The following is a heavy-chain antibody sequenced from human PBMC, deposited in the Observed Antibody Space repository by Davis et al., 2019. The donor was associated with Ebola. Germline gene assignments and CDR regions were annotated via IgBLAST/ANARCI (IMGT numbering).Heavy chain of an antibody. D-gene: IGHD5-12*01. Sequence: GESLKISCAASGFTFSSYAMSWVRQAPGKGLEWVSAISGSGGSTYYADSVKGRFTISRDNSKNTLYLQMNSLRAEDTAVYYCAKSFSIMATYYFDYWGQGTLVTVSS. CDR1: GFTFSSYA. CDR3: AKSFSIMATYYFDY. V-gene: IGHV3-23*01. CDR2: ISGSGGST. J-gene: IGHJ4*02.